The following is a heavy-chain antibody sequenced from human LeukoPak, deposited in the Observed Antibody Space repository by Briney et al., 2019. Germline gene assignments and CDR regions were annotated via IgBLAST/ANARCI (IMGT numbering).Heavy chain of an antibody. D-gene: IGHD2-21*02. CDR2: IYSGGST. Sequence: PGGSLRLSCAASGFTVSSNYMSWVRQAPGKGLEWVSVIYSGGSTYYADSVKGRFTISRDNSKNTLYLQMNSLRAEDTALYYCARHLSGECTTDCYSPDAYDLWGQGTMVTVSS. J-gene: IGHJ3*01. CDR3: ARHLSGECTTDCYSPDAYDL. CDR1: GFTVSSNY. V-gene: IGHV3-53*01.